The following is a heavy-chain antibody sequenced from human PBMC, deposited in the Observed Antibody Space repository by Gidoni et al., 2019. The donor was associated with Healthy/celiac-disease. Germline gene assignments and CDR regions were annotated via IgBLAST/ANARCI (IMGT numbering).Heavy chain of an antibody. V-gene: IGHV4-34*01. CDR3: AGGGDSSGVKTGWFDP. CDR1: GGSFSGYY. D-gene: IGHD3-22*01. Sequence: QLQLQQWGAGLLKPSETLSLTCAVYGGSFSGYYWSWIRQPPAKGLEWIGEINHSGSTNYNPSLKSRVTISVDTSKNQFSLKLSSVTAADTAVYYCAGGGDSSGVKTGWFDPWGQGTLVTVSS. J-gene: IGHJ5*02. CDR2: INHSGST.